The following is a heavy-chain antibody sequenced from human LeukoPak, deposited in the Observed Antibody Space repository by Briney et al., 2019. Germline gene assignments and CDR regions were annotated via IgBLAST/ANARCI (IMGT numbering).Heavy chain of an antibody. D-gene: IGHD3-10*01. V-gene: IGHV4-39*07. CDR2: IYSSGTT. CDR1: GGSISSSRYY. Sequence: SETLSLTCTVSGGSISSSRYYWGWIRQPPGKGLEWIGSIYSSGTTYYNPSLRSRATISVDTSKNQFSLKVTSVTAADTAVYYCAKNPDHDSGDWFDPWGQGTLVTVSS. CDR3: AKNPDHDSGDWFDP. J-gene: IGHJ5*02.